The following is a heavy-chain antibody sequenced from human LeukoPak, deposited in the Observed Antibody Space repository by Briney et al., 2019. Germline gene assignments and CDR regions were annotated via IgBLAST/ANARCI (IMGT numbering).Heavy chain of an antibody. D-gene: IGHD3-22*01. J-gene: IGHJ4*02. CDR3: AKVDTSGYYEILDY. V-gene: IGHV3-23*05. Sequence: GGSLRLSCAASGFTFSSYAMSWVRQAPGKGVEWVSTISGSSTNYADSVKGRFAISRDNSKNTLYLQMNSLRAEDTAVYYCAKVDTSGYYEILDYWGQGTLVTVSS. CDR1: GFTFSSYA. CDR2: ISGSST.